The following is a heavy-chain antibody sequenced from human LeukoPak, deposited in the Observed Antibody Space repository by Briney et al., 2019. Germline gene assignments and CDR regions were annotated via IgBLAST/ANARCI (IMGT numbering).Heavy chain of an antibody. CDR2: IKQDGSEK. CDR1: GFTFSSYW. V-gene: IGHV3-7*01. D-gene: IGHD3-9*01. CDR3: AKSHRPHNYDILTGYYPAPDY. Sequence: GGSLRLSCAASGFTFSSYWMSWVRQAPGKGLEWVANIKQDGSEKYYVDSVKGRFTISRDNAKNSLYLQMNSLRAEDTAVYYCAKSHRPHNYDILTGYYPAPDYWGQGTLVTVSS. J-gene: IGHJ4*02.